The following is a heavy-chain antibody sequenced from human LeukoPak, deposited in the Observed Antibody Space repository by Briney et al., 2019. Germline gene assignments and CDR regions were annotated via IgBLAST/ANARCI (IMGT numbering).Heavy chain of an antibody. V-gene: IGHV1-8*01. CDR1: GYTFTSYD. J-gene: IGHJ4*02. CDR2: MNPNSGNT. Sequence: GASVKVSCKASGYTFTSYDINWVRQATGQGLEWMGWMNPNSGNTGYAQKFQGRVTMTRNTSISTAYMELSSLRSEDAAVYYCARGPYCSGGSCYDFDYWGQGTLVTVSS. D-gene: IGHD2-15*01. CDR3: ARGPYCSGGSCYDFDY.